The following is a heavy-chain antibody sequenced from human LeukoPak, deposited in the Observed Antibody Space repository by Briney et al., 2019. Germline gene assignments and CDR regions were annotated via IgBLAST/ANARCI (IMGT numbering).Heavy chain of an antibody. CDR2: IKQDGSEK. D-gene: IGHD1-7*01. Sequence: GGSLRLSCAASGFTISSYWMSWVRQAPGKGLEWVANIKQDGSEKYYVDSVKGRFTISRDNAKNSLYLQMNSLRAEDTAVYYCATGGNWNYGPPAGDWGQGTLVTVSS. CDR1: GFTISSYW. J-gene: IGHJ4*02. V-gene: IGHV3-7*01. CDR3: ATGGNWNYGPPAGD.